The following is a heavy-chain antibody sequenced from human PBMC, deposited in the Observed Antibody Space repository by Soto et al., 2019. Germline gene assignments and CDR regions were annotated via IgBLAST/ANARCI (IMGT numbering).Heavy chain of an antibody. CDR1: GFTFSSYG. D-gene: IGHD2-15*01. CDR2: IWYDGSNK. Sequence: QVQLVESGGGVVQPGRSLRLSCAASGFTFSSYGMHWVRQAPGKGLEWVAVIWYDGSNKYYADSVKGRFTISRDNSKNTLYLQMNSLRAEDTAVYYCARDRRGEGYCSGGSCYPFDYWGQGTLVTVSS. V-gene: IGHV3-33*01. J-gene: IGHJ4*02. CDR3: ARDRRGEGYCSGGSCYPFDY.